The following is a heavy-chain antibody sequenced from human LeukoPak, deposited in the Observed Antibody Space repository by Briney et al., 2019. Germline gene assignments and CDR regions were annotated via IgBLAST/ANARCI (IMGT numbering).Heavy chain of an antibody. CDR2: TRGSGSGM. V-gene: IGHV3-21*05. J-gene: IGHJ4*02. D-gene: IGHD7-27*01. Sequence: GGSLRLSCAASGFAFSDYSMNLVRQAPGKGLEWVANTRGSGSGMGSGNYYAGAVKGRFTISRDNAKNSLYLQMNSLRAEDTAFYYCARDDNWGFDYWGQGALVTVSS. CDR1: GFAFSDYS. CDR3: ARDDNWGFDY.